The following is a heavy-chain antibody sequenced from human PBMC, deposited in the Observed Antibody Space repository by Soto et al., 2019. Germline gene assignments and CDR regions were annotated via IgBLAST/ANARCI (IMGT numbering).Heavy chain of an antibody. CDR3: AREGTSYGSGSYYNSYWYFDL. CDR2: ISYDGSNK. Sequence: VQLVESGGGVVQPGRSLRLSCAASGFTFSSYAMHWVRQAPGKGLEWVAVISYDGSNKYYADSVKGRFTISRGNSKNTLYLQMSSLRAEDTAVYYCAREGTSYGSGSYYNSYWYFDLWGRGTLVTVSS. J-gene: IGHJ2*01. V-gene: IGHV3-30-3*01. D-gene: IGHD3-10*01. CDR1: GFTFSSYA.